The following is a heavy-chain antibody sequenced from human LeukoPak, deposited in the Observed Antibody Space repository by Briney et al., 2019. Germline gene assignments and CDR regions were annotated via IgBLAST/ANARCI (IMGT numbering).Heavy chain of an antibody. V-gene: IGHV4-31*03. CDR1: GGSISSGGYY. D-gene: IGHD3-10*01. CDR3: ARGRNDYGSGSYSVAFDI. Sequence: SQTLPLTCTVSGGSISSGGYYWSWFLRHPGKDLVGIGYIYYNGSTYYNSALKSRVTTSEDTSKIKCSLKLSFVTAADTAVYYCARGRNDYGSGSYSVAFDIWGQGTMVTVSS. CDR2: IYYNGST. J-gene: IGHJ3*02.